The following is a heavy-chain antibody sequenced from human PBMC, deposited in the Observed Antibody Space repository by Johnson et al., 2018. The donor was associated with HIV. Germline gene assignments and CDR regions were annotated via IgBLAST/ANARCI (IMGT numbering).Heavy chain of an antibody. J-gene: IGHJ3*02. CDR2: IWYDGSNK. Sequence: QVQLVESGGGVVQPGRSLRLSCVASGFTFSSYGMLWVRQAPGKGLEWVAAIWYDGSNKYYADSVKGRFTISRDSSKNTLYLQMNSLRAEDTAVYYCAITSRTDAFDIWGQGTMVTVSS. CDR1: GFTFSSYG. CDR3: AITSRTDAFDI. V-gene: IGHV3-30*19. D-gene: IGHD1-1*01.